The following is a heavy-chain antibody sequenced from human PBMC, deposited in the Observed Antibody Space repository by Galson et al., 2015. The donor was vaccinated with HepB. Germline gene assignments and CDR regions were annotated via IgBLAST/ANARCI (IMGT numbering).Heavy chain of an antibody. J-gene: IGHJ4*02. V-gene: IGHV1-3*01. CDR1: GYTFTSYA. D-gene: IGHD1-26*01. Sequence: SVKVSCKASGYTFTSYAMHWVRQAPGQRLEWMGWISAGSGNTKYSQKFQGRVTITRDTSATTAYMELSSLRSEDTAVYDCARGNSGSYDYWGQGTLVTVSS. CDR2: ISAGSGNT. CDR3: ARGNSGSYDY.